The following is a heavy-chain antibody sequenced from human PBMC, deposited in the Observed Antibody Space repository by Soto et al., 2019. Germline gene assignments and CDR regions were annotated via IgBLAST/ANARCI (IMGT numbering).Heavy chain of an antibody. CDR1: GGSISSSSYY. CDR2: IYYSGST. V-gene: IGHV4-39*01. CDR3: ASAYYDFWSGYSNWFDP. D-gene: IGHD3-3*01. Sequence: LSLTCTVSGGSISSSSYYWGWIRQPPGKGLEWIGSIYYSGSTYYNPSLKSRVTISVDTSKNQFSLKLSSVTAADTAVYYCASAYYDFWSGYSNWFDPWGQGTLVTVSS. J-gene: IGHJ5*02.